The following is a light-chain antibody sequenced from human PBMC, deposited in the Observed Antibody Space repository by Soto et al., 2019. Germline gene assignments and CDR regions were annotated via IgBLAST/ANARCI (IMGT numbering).Light chain of an antibody. CDR3: QQRSNRPIT. V-gene: IGKV1-12*01. J-gene: IGKJ5*01. Sequence: DVQVTKYPSSLSASIGYRVTITCMSSQGISSWLAWYQQKPVKAPKLLIYAASSLQSGVPSRFSGSGSGTDVTLTISSLEPEDFAVYYCQQRSNRPITSGQGTRLEIK. CDR2: AAS. CDR1: QGISSW.